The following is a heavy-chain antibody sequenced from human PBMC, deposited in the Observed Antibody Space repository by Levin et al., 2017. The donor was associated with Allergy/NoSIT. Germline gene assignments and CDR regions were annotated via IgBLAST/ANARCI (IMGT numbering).Heavy chain of an antibody. CDR1: GFTFSTYG. CDR3: ARGGGYGVGPFYFDY. CDR2: ISGRDGRT. J-gene: IGHJ4*02. Sequence: GESLKISCAASGFTFSTYGVSWVRQAPGKGLEWVSVISGRDGRTYYADSVKGRFTISRDNSKNTLYLQMNSLRADDTAVYYCARGGGYGVGPFYFDYWGQGTLVTVSS. V-gene: IGHV3-23*01. D-gene: IGHD5-12*01.